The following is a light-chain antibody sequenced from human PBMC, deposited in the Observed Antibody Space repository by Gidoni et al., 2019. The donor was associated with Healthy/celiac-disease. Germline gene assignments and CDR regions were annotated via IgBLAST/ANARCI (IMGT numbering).Light chain of an antibody. CDR2: DAS. V-gene: IGKV3-11*01. CDR3: QQRSNWPPDLT. CDR1: QSVSSY. J-gene: IGKJ4*01. Sequence: EIVLTQSPATLSLSPGERATLSCRASQSVSSYLAWYQQKPGQAPRLLIYDASNRATGIPARFSGSGSGTDSTLTISSLEPEDFAVYYCQQRSNWPPDLTFGGGTKVEIK.